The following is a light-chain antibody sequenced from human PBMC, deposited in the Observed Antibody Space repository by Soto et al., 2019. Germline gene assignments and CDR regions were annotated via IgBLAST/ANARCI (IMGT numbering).Light chain of an antibody. CDR2: RND. Sequence: QSVLTQPPSASGTPGQRVTISCSGSSSNIGSNYVYWYQQLPGSAPKLLIYRNDQRPSGVPDRFSASKSGTAASLAISGLRSEDEAEYHCAAWDDSLSAVVFGGGTKVTVL. V-gene: IGLV1-47*01. J-gene: IGLJ2*01. CDR1: SSNIGSNY. CDR3: AAWDDSLSAVV.